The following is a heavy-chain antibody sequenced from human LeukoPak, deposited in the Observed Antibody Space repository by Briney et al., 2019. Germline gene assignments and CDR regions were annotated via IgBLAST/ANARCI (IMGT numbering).Heavy chain of an antibody. CDR3: AKDKSCSTVSCYVGY. CDR2: ISGSGGST. CDR1: GFTFSTYA. D-gene: IGHD2-2*01. V-gene: IGHV3-23*01. Sequence: GGSLRLSCTASGFTFSTYAMSWVRQAPGKGLEWVSGISGSGGSTYYADSVKGRFTISRDNSKNTLYLQMNSLRAEDTAVYYCAKDKSCSTVSCYVGYWGQGTLVTVSS. J-gene: IGHJ4*02.